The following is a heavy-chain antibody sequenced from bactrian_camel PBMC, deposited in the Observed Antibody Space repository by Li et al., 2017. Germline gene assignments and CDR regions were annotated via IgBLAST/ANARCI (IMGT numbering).Heavy chain of an antibody. Sequence: VESGGGLVQPGGSLRLSCAASGFTFSTYDMTWVRQAPGKGLEWVSSINSGARTTYYADSVKGRFTISRDNAKNTLYLRMNSLETEDTAVYYCATDDSDYDAFPDWGQGTQVTVS. CDR3: ATDDSDYDAFPD. J-gene: IGHJ4*01. D-gene: IGHD4*01. CDR2: INSGARTT. CDR1: GFTFSTYD. V-gene: IGHV3S40*01.